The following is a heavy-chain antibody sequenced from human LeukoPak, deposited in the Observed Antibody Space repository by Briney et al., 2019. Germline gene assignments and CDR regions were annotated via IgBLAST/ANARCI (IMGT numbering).Heavy chain of an antibody. V-gene: IGHV3-53*01. CDR2: IYSGGST. Sequence: GGSLRLSCAASGFTVSSNYMSWVRQAPGKGLEWASVIYSGGSTYYADSVKGRFTISRDNSKNTLYLQMNSLRAEDTAVYYCARVRQQLAGYMDVWGKGTTVTVSS. J-gene: IGHJ6*03. D-gene: IGHD6-13*01. CDR1: GFTVSSNY. CDR3: ARVRQQLAGYMDV.